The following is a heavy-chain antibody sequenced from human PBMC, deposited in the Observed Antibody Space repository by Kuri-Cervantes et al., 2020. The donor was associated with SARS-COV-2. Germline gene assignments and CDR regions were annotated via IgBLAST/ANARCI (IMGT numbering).Heavy chain of an antibody. Sequence: GESLKISCAASGFTFSSYAMSWVRQAPGRGLEWVSAISGSGGSTYYADSVKGRFTISRDNSKNTLYLQMNSLSAEDTAVYYCARAKQQLPSDYWGQGTLVTVSS. V-gene: IGHV3-23*01. CDR2: ISGSGGST. CDR1: GFTFSSYA. J-gene: IGHJ4*02. CDR3: ARAKQQLPSDY. D-gene: IGHD6-13*01.